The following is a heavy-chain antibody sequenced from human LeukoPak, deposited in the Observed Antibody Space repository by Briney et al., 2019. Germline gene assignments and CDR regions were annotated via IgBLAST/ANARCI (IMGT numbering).Heavy chain of an antibody. CDR3: AREFGGGSSWYYFDY. D-gene: IGHD6-13*01. Sequence: SETLSLTCAVYGGSFSGYYWSWIRQPPGKGLEWIGEINHSGSTNYNPPLKSRVTISVDTSKNQFSLKLSSVTAADTAVYYCAREFGGGSSWYYFDYWGQGTLVTVSS. CDR2: INHSGST. CDR1: GGSFSGYY. V-gene: IGHV4-34*01. J-gene: IGHJ4*02.